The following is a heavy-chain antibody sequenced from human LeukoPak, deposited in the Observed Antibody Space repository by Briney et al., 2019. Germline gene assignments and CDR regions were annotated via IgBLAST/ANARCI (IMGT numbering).Heavy chain of an antibody. V-gene: IGHV3-7*03. CDR1: GFTFSSYW. CDR2: IKQDGSET. CDR3: AKDRGELLMGGSFDY. Sequence: GGSLRLSCGVSGFTFSSYWMSWVRQAPGKGLEWVARIKQDGSETYYVDSVKGRFTISRDNAKNSLYLQMNSLRAEDTALYYCAKDRGELLMGGSFDYWGQGTLVTVSS. J-gene: IGHJ4*02. D-gene: IGHD1-26*01.